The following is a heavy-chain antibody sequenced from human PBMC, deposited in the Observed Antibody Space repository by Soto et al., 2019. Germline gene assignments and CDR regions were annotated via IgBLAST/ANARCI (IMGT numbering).Heavy chain of an antibody. V-gene: IGHV3-11*01. Sequence: QVQLVDSGGGLVKPGGSLRLSCAASGFTFSDYYMSWVRQAPGRGLEWISYISTSGSTIYADSVKGRFTISRDNAKNSLYLQMNSLRAEDTAVYYCGRLGGYCGGGNCYWGYFDYWGRGTLVTVSS. D-gene: IGHD2-15*01. J-gene: IGHJ4*02. CDR3: GRLGGYCGGGNCYWGYFDY. CDR2: ISTSGSTI. CDR1: GFTFSDYY.